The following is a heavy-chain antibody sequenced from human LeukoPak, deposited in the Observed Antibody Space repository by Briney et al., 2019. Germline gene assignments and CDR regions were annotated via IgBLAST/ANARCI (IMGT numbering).Heavy chain of an antibody. V-gene: IGHV4-39*07. CDR3: ARDRRQRDYFDF. D-gene: IGHD1-1*01. CDR2: VYSSGSL. J-gene: IGHJ4*02. Sequence: SETLSLTCTVSGGSISIRNYYWAWIRQPPGRQLEWIGSVYSSGSLYYNPSLKSRVTISVDTSKNQFSLKLNSVTAADTAVYCCARDRRQRDYFDFWGQGARVTVSS. CDR1: GGSISIRNYY.